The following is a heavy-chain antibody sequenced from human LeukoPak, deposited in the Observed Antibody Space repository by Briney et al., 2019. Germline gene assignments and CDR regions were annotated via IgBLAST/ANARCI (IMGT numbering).Heavy chain of an antibody. CDR1: GFTFSTSA. CDR2: IDYDSSHI. V-gene: IGHV3-21*01. D-gene: IGHD3-9*01. J-gene: IGHJ4*02. Sequence: GGSLRLSCAASGFTFSTSAMNWVRQVPGKGLEWASSIDYDSSHIYYAASVRGRFTIFRDNARDSVYLQMDSLRVEDTAVYYCTRDPLRYLRVGHYDYWGQGTLVAVSS. CDR3: TRDPLRYLRVGHYDY.